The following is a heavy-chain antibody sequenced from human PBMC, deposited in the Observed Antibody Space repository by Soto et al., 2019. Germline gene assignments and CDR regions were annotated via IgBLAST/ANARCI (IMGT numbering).Heavy chain of an antibody. CDR2: INHSGST. J-gene: IGHJ5*02. CDR1: GGSFSGYY. Sequence: QVQLQQWGAGLLKPSETLSLTCAVYGGSFSGYYWSWIRQPPGKGLEWIGEINHSGSTNYNPSLKSRVTNSVETTKNQFSLKPSSVTAADTAVYYCARGEGYCSGGSCYSRWFDPWGQGTLVTVSS. CDR3: ARGEGYCSGGSCYSRWFDP. V-gene: IGHV4-34*01. D-gene: IGHD2-15*01.